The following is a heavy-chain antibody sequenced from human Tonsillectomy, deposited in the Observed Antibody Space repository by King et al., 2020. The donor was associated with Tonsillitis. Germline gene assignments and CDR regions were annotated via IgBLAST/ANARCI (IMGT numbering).Heavy chain of an antibody. Sequence: QLVQSGGGLVKPGGSLRLSCAASGFTFSTYRMNWVRQAPGKGLEWVSSISGSSSYIYYADSVKGRFTISRDNAKNSLFLQMNSLRAEDTAVYYCAREYGGSYHLDYWGQGTLVTVSS. D-gene: IGHD1-26*01. CDR3: AREYGGSYHLDY. J-gene: IGHJ4*02. CDR2: ISGSSSYI. CDR1: GFTFSTYR. V-gene: IGHV3-21*01.